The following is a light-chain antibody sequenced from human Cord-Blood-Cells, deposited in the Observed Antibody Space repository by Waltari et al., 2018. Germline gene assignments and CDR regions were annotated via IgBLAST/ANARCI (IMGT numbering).Light chain of an antibody. CDR3: QSADSSGTWV. V-gene: IGLV3-25*01. J-gene: IGLJ3*02. CDR1: ALPKQY. Sequence: VSVSPGQTARITCSGDALPKQYAYWYQQKPGQAPVLVIYKDSERPSGIPERFSGSSSGTTVTLTISGVQAEDEADYYCQSADSSGTWVFGGGTKLTVL. CDR2: KDS.